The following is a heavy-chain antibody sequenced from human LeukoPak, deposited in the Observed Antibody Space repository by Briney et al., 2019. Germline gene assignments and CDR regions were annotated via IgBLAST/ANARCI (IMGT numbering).Heavy chain of an antibody. Sequence: PSETLSLTCTVSGGSLSSGGYYWVWIRQPPGKGLEWVGSIYYSGSTYYNPSLKSRVTISVDTSKNQFSLKLSSVTAADTAVYYCALRYFDRDYWGQGTLVTVSS. D-gene: IGHD3-9*01. J-gene: IGHJ4*02. CDR1: GGSLSSGGYY. CDR3: ALRYFDRDY. V-gene: IGHV4-39*01. CDR2: IYYSGST.